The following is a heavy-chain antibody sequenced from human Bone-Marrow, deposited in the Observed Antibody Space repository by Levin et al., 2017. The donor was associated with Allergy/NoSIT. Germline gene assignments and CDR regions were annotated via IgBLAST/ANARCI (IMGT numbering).Heavy chain of an antibody. D-gene: IGHD1-26*01. CDR3: PKMLYSGGHYIFDS. Sequence: AGGSLRLSCAAYGFTFSAYAMSWVRQAPGKGLEWVSSITDGAGTTYYADSVKGRFTISRDNSKSTLYLQMNSLRADDSAVYYCPKMLYSGGHYIFDSWGQGTLVTVSS. CDR2: ITDGAGTT. V-gene: IGHV3-23*01. CDR1: GFTFSAYA. J-gene: IGHJ4*02.